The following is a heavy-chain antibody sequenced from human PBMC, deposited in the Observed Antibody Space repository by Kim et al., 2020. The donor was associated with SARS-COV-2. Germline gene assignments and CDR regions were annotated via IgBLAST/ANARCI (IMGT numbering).Heavy chain of an antibody. D-gene: IGHD6-19*01. Sequence: GGSLRLSCAASGFTFSSYAMSWVRQAPGKGLEWVSAISGSGGSTYYADSGKGRFTISRDNSKNTLYLQMNSLRAEDTAVYYFAKDQSSIAVAPFDYWGQGTLVTVSS. J-gene: IGHJ4*02. V-gene: IGHV3-23*01. CDR3: AKDQSSIAVAPFDY. CDR2: ISGSGGST. CDR1: GFTFSSYA.